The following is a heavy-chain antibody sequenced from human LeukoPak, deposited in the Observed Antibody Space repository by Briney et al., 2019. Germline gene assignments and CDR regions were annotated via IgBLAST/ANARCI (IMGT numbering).Heavy chain of an antibody. CDR3: VRGIWLDV. Sequence: GGSLRLSCAASGFTFSSYDMHWVRQSSGKGLEWVSSIGTAGDTYYLGSVKGRFTISRENAKNSLYLQLNSLRIGGTAVYYCVRGIWLDVWGQGTTVTVSS. CDR2: IGTAGDT. V-gene: IGHV3-13*01. J-gene: IGHJ6*02. CDR1: GFTFSSYD. D-gene: IGHD3-10*01.